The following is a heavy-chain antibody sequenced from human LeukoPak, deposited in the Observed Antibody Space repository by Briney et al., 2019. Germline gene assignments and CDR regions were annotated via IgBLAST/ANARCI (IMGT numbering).Heavy chain of an antibody. CDR2: IYYSGST. Sequence: TSETLSLTCTVSGGSISSYSWSWIRQPPGKGLEWIGYIYYSGSTNYNPSLKSRVTISVDTSKKQFSLKLSSVTAADTAVYYCARERREQLLPPYTRSVTYFDYWGQGTLVTVSS. CDR1: GGSISSYS. V-gene: IGHV4-59*12. J-gene: IGHJ4*02. D-gene: IGHD2-2*01. CDR3: ARERREQLLPPYTRSVTYFDY.